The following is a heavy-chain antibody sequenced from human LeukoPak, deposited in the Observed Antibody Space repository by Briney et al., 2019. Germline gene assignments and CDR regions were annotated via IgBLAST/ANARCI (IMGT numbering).Heavy chain of an antibody. J-gene: IGHJ4*02. CDR3: ARTREGYCSGGSCEFDY. Sequence: SETLSLTCTVSGGSISSYYWSWIRQPPGKGLEWIGYIYYSGSTNYDPSLKSRVTISVDTSKNQFSLKLSSVTAADTAVYYCARTREGYCSGGSCEFDYWGQGTLVTVSS. D-gene: IGHD2-15*01. V-gene: IGHV4-59*01. CDR1: GGSISSYY. CDR2: IYYSGST.